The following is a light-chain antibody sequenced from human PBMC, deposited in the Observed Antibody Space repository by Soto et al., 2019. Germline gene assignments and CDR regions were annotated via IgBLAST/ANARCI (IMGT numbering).Light chain of an antibody. CDR3: QQRSNWPIT. V-gene: IGKV3-11*01. CDR2: DAS. J-gene: IGKJ5*01. Sequence: EIVLTQSPATLSLSPGERATLSCRTSQSVSSNFAWYQQKPGRAPRLLIYDASKRATGIPARFIGSGSGTDFTLTSSSLEPEDFAVYYCQQRSNWPITFGQGTRLEIK. CDR1: QSVSSN.